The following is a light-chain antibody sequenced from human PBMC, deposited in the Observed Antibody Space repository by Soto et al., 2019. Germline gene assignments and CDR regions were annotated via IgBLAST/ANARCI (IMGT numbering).Light chain of an antibody. V-gene: IGKV3-15*01. Sequence: EIVMTQSPATLSVSPGERATVSCRASQSVSSNLAWYQQKPGQAPRLLIYGASTRATGIPARFSGSGSGTEFTLTISSLHSEDFAVYYCQQYNNWPRTCGQGTKVDIK. CDR2: GAS. CDR1: QSVSSN. J-gene: IGKJ1*01. CDR3: QQYNNWPRT.